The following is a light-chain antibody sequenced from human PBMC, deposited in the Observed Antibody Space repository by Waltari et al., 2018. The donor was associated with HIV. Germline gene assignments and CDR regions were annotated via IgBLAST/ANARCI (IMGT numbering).Light chain of an antibody. J-gene: IGKJ2*01. Sequence: EIVLTQPPGTLSFSTGERAPLSCRASQSVTSSHLAWYQQRPGQSPRLLIYGASSRANGIPDRFSGSGSGTEFTLTITRLEPEDFAVYYCHQYGASPRTFGQGTKLEIK. CDR1: QSVTSSH. V-gene: IGKV3-20*01. CDR2: GAS. CDR3: HQYGASPRT.